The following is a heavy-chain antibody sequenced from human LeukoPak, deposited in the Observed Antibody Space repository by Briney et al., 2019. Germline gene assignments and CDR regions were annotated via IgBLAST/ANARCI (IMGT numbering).Heavy chain of an antibody. CDR2: IYYSGST. Sequence: PSQTLSLTCTVSGGSISSGGYYWSWIRQHPGKGLEWIGYIYYSGSTYYNPSLKSRVTISVDTSKNQFSLKLSSVTAADTAVYYCARAGDTAMVPWPFDYWGQGTLVTVSS. CDR1: GGSISSGGYY. J-gene: IGHJ4*02. D-gene: IGHD5-18*01. CDR3: ARAGDTAMVPWPFDY. V-gene: IGHV4-31*03.